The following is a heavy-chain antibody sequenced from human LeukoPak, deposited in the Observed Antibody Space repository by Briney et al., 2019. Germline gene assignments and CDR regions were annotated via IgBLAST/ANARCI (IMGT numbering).Heavy chain of an antibody. CDR3: ARDRLHYDSLTGYPAD. J-gene: IGHJ4*02. V-gene: IGHV3-66*01. CDR1: GFTFSSYG. D-gene: IGHD3-9*01. CDR2: IYSGGST. Sequence: GGSLRLSCAASGFTFSSYGMHWVRQAPGKGLEWVSVIYSGGSTHYADSVKGRFTISRDNSKNTLYLQMNSLRAEDTAVYYCARDRLHYDSLTGYPADWGQGTLVTVSS.